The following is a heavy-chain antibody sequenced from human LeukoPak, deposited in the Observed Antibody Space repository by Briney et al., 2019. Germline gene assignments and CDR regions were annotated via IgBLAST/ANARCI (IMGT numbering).Heavy chain of an antibody. Sequence: ASVKVSCKASGYTFTDYYMHWVRQAPGPGLEWMGWINPNSGGTVYAQKFQGRVTLIRDTSISTAYMELSRLTSDDTAVYYCARGRYCGETTCSDFDSWGQGTLVTVSS. CDR3: ARGRYCGETTCSDFDS. V-gene: IGHV1-2*02. CDR1: GYTFTDYY. CDR2: INPNSGGT. J-gene: IGHJ4*02. D-gene: IGHD2-21*01.